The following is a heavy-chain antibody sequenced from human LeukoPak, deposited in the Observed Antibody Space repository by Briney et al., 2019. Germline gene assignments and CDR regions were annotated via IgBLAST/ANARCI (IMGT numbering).Heavy chain of an antibody. CDR2: IYNDGST. CDR3: ARNILFAFDI. CDR1: GYTFSSYE. Sequence: GGSLSLSCAASGYTFSSYEMNWVRQAPGKGLEWVSIIYNDGSTYYADSMKGRFTISRDNSKNTLYLQVNSLRAEDTAMYYCARNILFAFDIWGQGTMVTVSS. J-gene: IGHJ3*02. V-gene: IGHV3-53*01.